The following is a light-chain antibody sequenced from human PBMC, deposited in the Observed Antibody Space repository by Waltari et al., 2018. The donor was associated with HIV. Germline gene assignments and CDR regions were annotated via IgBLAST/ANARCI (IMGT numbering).Light chain of an antibody. CDR2: AAT. V-gene: IGKV3-20*01. CDR1: QSVSSNY. Sequence: EIVLTQSPDTLSLSPGERATLSCRASQSVSSNYLGWYQQRPGQAPRLLIYAATHRAAGIPDRFSGSGSGTDFTLTISRLEPEDSAVYYCQQYGDSHRTFGQGTKVDIK. J-gene: IGKJ1*01. CDR3: QQYGDSHRT.